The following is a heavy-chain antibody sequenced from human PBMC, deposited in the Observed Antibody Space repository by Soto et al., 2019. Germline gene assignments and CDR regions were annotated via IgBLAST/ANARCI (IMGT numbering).Heavy chain of an antibody. CDR1: GFTFSSYA. Sequence: LRLSCAASGFTFSSYAMHWVRQAPGKGLEWVAVISYDGSNKYYADSVKGRFTISRDNSKNTLYLQMNSLRVEDTAVYYCARALGDYGDCWGQGTLVTVSS. CDR3: ARALGDYGDC. D-gene: IGHD4-17*01. CDR2: ISYDGSNK. J-gene: IGHJ4*02. V-gene: IGHV3-30-3*01.